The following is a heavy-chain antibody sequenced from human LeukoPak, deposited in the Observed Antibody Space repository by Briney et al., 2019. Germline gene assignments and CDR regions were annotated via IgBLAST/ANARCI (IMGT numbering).Heavy chain of an antibody. CDR2: IYHSGST. D-gene: IGHD6-19*01. CDR3: AREDTYSSGWYSGPAEYFQH. Sequence: SETLSLTCTVSGYSISSGYYWGWIRQPPGKGLEWIGSIYHSGSTYYNPSLKSRVTMSVDTSKNQFSLKLSSVTAADTAVYYCAREDTYSSGWYSGPAEYFQHWGQGTLVTVSS. CDR1: GYSISSGYY. V-gene: IGHV4-38-2*02. J-gene: IGHJ1*01.